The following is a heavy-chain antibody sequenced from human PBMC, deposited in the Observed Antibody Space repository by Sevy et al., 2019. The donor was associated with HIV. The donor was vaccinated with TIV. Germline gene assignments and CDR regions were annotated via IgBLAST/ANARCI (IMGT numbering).Heavy chain of an antibody. CDR3: ARGARYYDSVTGYYHDAFDI. CDR1: GYSFTSHD. D-gene: IGHD3-9*01. CDR2: MNPNTGNS. J-gene: IGHJ3*02. V-gene: IGHV1-8*01. Sequence: ASVKVSCKASGYSFTSHDVNWVRQATGQGLEWMGWMNPNTGNSGFAQTFQGRVTLTRDTSTSTAYMELNSLPSEDTAIYYCARGARYYDSVTGYYHDAFDIWGQGTRVTVSS.